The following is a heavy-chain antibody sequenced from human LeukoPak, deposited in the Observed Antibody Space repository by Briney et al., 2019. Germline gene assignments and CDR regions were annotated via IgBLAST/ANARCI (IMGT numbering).Heavy chain of an antibody. J-gene: IGHJ6*03. CDR1: GFTFSGSA. V-gene: IGHV3-73*01. CDR2: IRSKANSYAT. CDR3: AKQDYYYYYMDV. Sequence: GGSLRLSCAASGFTFSGSAMHWVRQTSGKGLEWVGRIRSKANSYATAYAASVKGRFTISRDDSKNTAYLQMNSLKTEDTAVYYCAKQDYYYYYMDVWGKGTTVTISS.